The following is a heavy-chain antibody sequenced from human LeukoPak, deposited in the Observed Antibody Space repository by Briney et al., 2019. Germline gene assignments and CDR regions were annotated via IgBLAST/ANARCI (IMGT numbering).Heavy chain of an antibody. V-gene: IGHV5-51*01. Sequence: GESLKISCKGSGYRFTDYWIGCVRQMPGKGLEWMGIIYPADSDTRYSPSFQGHVSISADKSISTAYLQWSRLRASDTAMCFCARLHYYDSSEGFDYWGQGTLVTVSS. CDR3: ARLHYYDSSEGFDY. J-gene: IGHJ4*02. CDR2: IYPADSDT. D-gene: IGHD3-22*01. CDR1: GYRFTDYW.